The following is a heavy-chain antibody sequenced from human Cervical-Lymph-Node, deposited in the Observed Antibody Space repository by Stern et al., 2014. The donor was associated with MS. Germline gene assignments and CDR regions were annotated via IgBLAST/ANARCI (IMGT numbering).Heavy chain of an antibody. D-gene: IGHD3-16*01. CDR2: IYWDDVK. V-gene: IGHV2-5*02. CDR3: ARRWGIDVFPLYYFDF. J-gene: IGHJ4*02. Sequence: QVTLRASGPTLVKPTQTLTLTCSFSGFSLSTRGVGVGWIRQPPGKALEXLALIYWDDVKRYSPSLTDRLTISRDTSKDQVVLTMTNMDPLDTATYYCARRWGIDVFPLYYFDFWGQGIRVTVSS. CDR1: GFSLSTRGVG.